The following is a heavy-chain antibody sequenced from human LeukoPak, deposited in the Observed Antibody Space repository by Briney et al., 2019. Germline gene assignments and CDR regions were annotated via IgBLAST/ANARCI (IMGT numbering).Heavy chain of an antibody. CDR3: ARAPGSYYKDNWFDP. CDR2: IYYSGST. J-gene: IGHJ5*02. V-gene: IGHV4-39*07. Sequence: SETLSLTCTVSGGSISSSSYYWGWIRQPPGKGLEWIGSIYYSGSTYYNPSLKSRVTISVDTSKNKFSLKLSSVTAADTAVYYCARAPGSYYKDNWFDPWGQGTLVTVSS. D-gene: IGHD3-10*01. CDR1: GGSISSSSYY.